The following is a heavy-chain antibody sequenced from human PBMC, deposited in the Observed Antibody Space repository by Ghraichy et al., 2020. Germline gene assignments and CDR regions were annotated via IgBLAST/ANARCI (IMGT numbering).Heavy chain of an antibody. CDR3: ARDVRRFWSGSDEESGFDY. J-gene: IGHJ4*02. CDR2: IYTSGST. Sequence: SETLSLTCTVSGGSISSGSYYWSWIRQPAGKGLEWIGRIYTSGSTNYNPSLKSRVTISVDTSKNQFSLKLSSVTAADTAVYYCARDVRRFWSGSDEESGFDYWGQGTLVTVSS. V-gene: IGHV4-61*02. D-gene: IGHD3-3*01. CDR1: GGSISSGSYY.